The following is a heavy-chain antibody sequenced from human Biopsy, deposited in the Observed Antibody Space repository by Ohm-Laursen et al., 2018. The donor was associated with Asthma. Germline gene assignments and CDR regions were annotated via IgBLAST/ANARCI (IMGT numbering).Heavy chain of an antibody. CDR2: IYYSGST. Sequence: SDTLSLTCTVSYGSITSGGYYWTWIRQHPGKDLEWIGFIYYSGSTYYNPSLKSRVSISIDTSKNQFSLKLSSVTAADTAVYYCARAQDYYDSRGYYRSFDYWGQGTLVTVSS. D-gene: IGHD3-22*01. CDR1: YGSITSGGYY. V-gene: IGHV4-31*03. J-gene: IGHJ4*02. CDR3: ARAQDYYDSRGYYRSFDY.